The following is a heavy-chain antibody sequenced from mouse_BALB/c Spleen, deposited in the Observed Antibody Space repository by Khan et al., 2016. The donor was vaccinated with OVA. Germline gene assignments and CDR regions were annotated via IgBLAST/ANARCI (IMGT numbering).Heavy chain of an antibody. J-gene: IGHJ4*01. CDR1: GYSITSGYA. V-gene: IGHV3-2*02. D-gene: IGHD1-1*01. CDR2: ISYSGST. Sequence: EVKLQESGPGLVKPSQSLSLTCTVTGYSITSGYAWNWIRQFPGNKLEWMGYISYSGSTSYNPSLRSRISITRDTSKNQFFLQLNSVTTEDTATYYCARKNDYGYAMDYWGQGTSVTVSS. CDR3: ARKNDYGYAMDY.